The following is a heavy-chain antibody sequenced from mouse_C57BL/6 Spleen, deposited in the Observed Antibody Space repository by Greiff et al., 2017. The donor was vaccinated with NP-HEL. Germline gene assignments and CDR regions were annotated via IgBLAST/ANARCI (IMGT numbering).Heavy chain of an antibody. D-gene: IGHD2-4*01. J-gene: IGHJ1*03. CDR2: INPNCGTT. Sequence: VQLQQSGPELVKPGASVKISCKASGYSFTDYNMNWVKQSNGKSLEWIGVINPNCGTTSYNQKFKGKATLTVDQSSSTAYMQLNSLTSEDSEVYYCENYDSSPGDFDVWGTGTTVTVSS. CDR3: ENYDSSPGDFDV. V-gene: IGHV1-39*01. CDR1: GYSFTDYN.